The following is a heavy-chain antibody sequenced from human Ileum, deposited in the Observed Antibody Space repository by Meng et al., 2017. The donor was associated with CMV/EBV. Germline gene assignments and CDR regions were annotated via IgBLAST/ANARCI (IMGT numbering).Heavy chain of an antibody. J-gene: IGHJ4*02. CDR3: VRAGGSSGHFYELPDY. V-gene: IGHV3-74*01. CDR2: INSDGSTT. CDR1: GFTVSSNYY. D-gene: IGHD5/OR15-5a*01. Sequence: SCAVSGFTVSSNYYVTWVRQAPGKGLVWVSRINSDGSTTNYADSVKGRFTISRDNAKNTLYLQMNSLRAEDTAVYYCVRAGGSSGHFYELPDYWGQGTLVTVSS.